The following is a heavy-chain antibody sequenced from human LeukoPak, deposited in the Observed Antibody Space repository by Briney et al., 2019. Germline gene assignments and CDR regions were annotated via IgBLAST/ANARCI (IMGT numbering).Heavy chain of an antibody. D-gene: IGHD1-26*01. V-gene: IGHV3-23*01. Sequence: GGTLKLSCAASGITFSSYGMSWVRQAPGKGLEWVSAISGSGGSTYYADSVKGRFTISRDNSKNTLYLQMNSLRAEDTAVYYCAKDRPPPNSGSYSSDCWGQGTLVTVSS. CDR1: GITFSSYG. CDR2: ISGSGGST. CDR3: AKDRPPPNSGSYSSDC. J-gene: IGHJ4*02.